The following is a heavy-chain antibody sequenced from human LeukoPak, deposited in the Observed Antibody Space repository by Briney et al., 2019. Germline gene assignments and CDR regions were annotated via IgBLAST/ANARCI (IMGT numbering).Heavy chain of an antibody. V-gene: IGHV1-46*01. CDR3: ARKPSYDILTGYYTRDAFDI. Sequence: GASVKVSCKASGYTFTSYYMHWVRQAPGQGLEWMGIINPSGGSTSYAQKFQGRVTMTRDTSTSTVYMELSSLRSEDTAVYYCARKPSYDILTGYYTRDAFDIWGQGTMVTVSS. CDR1: GYTFTSYY. CDR2: INPSGGST. J-gene: IGHJ3*02. D-gene: IGHD3-9*01.